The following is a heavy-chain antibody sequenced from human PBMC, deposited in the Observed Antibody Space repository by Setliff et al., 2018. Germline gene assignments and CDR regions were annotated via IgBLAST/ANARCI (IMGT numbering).Heavy chain of an antibody. CDR1: GFTFSSYW. CDR3: ARDRSGYGDYTGTYYYYYYGMDV. CDR2: INSDGSST. Sequence: RLSCAASGFTFSSYWMHWVRQAPGKGLVWVSRINSDGSSTSYADSVKGRFTISRDNAKNTLYLQMNSLRAEDTAVYYCARDRSGYGDYTGTYYYYYYGMDVWGQGTTVTVSS. D-gene: IGHD4-17*01. J-gene: IGHJ6*02. V-gene: IGHV3-74*01.